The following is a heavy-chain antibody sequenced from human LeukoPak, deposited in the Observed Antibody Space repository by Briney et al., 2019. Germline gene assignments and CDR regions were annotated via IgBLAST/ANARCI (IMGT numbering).Heavy chain of an antibody. J-gene: IGHJ5*02. D-gene: IGHD6-19*01. CDR3: AKNRAVAALNWFDP. V-gene: IGHV3-21*04. CDR2: IGISSNKI. Sequence: PGGSLRLSCAASGFTLRSYTMNWVRQAPGKGLEWVSSIGISSNKIYYADSVKGRFIISRDNAKNTLYLQMNSLRAEDTAVYYCAKNRAVAALNWFDPWGQGTLVTVSS. CDR1: GFTLRSYT.